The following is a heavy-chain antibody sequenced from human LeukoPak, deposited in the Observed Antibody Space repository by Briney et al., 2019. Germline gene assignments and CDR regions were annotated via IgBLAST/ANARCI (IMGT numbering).Heavy chain of an antibody. V-gene: IGHV3-9*01. D-gene: IGHD6-13*01. J-gene: IGHJ4*02. CDR1: GFTFDDYD. CDR3: AKDMSSSWFYYFDY. CDR2: ISWNSGSI. Sequence: PGRSLRLSCAASGFTFDDYDMHWVRQAPGKGLEWVSGISWNSGSIGYAYFVKGRFTLSRDNAKNTLYLQMNSLRAEDTALDYCAKDMSSSWFYYFDYWGQGTLVTVSS.